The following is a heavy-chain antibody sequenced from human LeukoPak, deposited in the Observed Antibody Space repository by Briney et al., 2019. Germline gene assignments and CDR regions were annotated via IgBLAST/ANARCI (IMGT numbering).Heavy chain of an antibody. V-gene: IGHV4-59*01. CDR3: ARISIVGASYYYYGMDV. CDR1: GGSISSYY. J-gene: IGHJ6*02. D-gene: IGHD1-26*01. CDR2: IYYSGST. Sequence: SETLSLTCTVSGGSISSYYWSWIRQPPGKGLEWIGYIYYSGSTNYNPSLKSRVTISVDTSKNQFSLKLSSVTAADTAVHYCARISIVGASYYYYGMDVWGQGTTVTVSS.